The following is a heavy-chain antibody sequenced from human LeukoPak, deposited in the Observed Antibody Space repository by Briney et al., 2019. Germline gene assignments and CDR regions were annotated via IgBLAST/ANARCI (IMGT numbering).Heavy chain of an antibody. CDR2: ISYMGDHR. CDR1: GFTFSDCD. CDR3: GKAFPPLRVAAAGDY. D-gene: IGHD6-25*01. V-gene: IGHV3-21*06. J-gene: IGHJ4*02. Sequence: GESLRLSCTASGFTFSDCDMNWFRQAPGKGLQWVSSISYMGDHRYYADSAKGRFTISRDNAKNSLYLQMDNLRADDTAVYYCGKAFPPLRVAAAGDYWGQGTLVAVSS.